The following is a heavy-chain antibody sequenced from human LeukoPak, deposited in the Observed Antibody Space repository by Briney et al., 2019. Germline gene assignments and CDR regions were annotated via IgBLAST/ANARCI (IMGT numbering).Heavy chain of an antibody. CDR2: INHSGST. V-gene: IGHV4-30-4*01. D-gene: IGHD3-3*01. J-gene: IGHJ4*02. Sequence: SETLSLTCTVSGVSISSGDYYWSWLCQPPGKGLEWTGEINHSGSTNYNPSLKSRVTISVDTSKNQFSLTLSSMTAADRAVYYCVCAPSSDFWSDYGFDYWGQGTLVTVSS. CDR3: VCAPSSDFWSDYGFDY. CDR1: GVSISSGDYY.